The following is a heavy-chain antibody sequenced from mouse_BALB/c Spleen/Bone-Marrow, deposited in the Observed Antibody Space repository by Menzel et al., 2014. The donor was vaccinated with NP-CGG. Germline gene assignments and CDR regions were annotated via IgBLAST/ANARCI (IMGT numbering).Heavy chain of an antibody. V-gene: IGHV14-3*02. CDR2: IDPAKGNT. CDR1: GFNIKDTH. CDR3: RRRFGKTAWFAY. D-gene: IGHD1-1*01. J-gene: IGHJ3*01. Sequence: VQLQQSGAEVVKPGASVKLSCTASGFNIKDTHLHWVKQRPEQGLEWIGMIDPAKGNTKYEPKFQGKATITSDTSSNAAYLQLSSLTSEYTAVYCGRRRFGKTAWFAYWGQGTLVTVSA.